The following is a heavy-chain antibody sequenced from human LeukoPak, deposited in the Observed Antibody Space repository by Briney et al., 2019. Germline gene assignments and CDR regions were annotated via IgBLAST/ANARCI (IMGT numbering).Heavy chain of an antibody. J-gene: IGHJ4*02. D-gene: IGHD6-19*01. CDR3: ARRSLAVPDDY. V-gene: IGHV4-61*02. CDR2: IYTSGST. Sequence: SQTLSLTCTVSGGSISSGSYYWSWIRQPAGKGLEWIGRIYTSGSTNYNPSLKSRVTISVDTSKNQFSLKLSSVTAADTAVYYCARRSLAVPDDYWGQGTLVTVSS. CDR1: GGSISSGSYY.